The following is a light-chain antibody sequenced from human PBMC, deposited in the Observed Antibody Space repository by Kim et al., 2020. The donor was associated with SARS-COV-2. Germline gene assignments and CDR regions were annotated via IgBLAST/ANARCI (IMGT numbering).Light chain of an antibody. CDR3: QHLSIYPRF. CDR2: AAS. CDR1: QDISSY. V-gene: IGKV1-9*01. J-gene: IGKJ4*01. Sequence: PSVGDIVTITSRASQDISSYLSLYQQKPVKAPKLLIYAASTFQTGVPSRFSGSESGTEFTLTISSLQPEDFAAYYCQHLSIYPRFFGGGTKVDIK.